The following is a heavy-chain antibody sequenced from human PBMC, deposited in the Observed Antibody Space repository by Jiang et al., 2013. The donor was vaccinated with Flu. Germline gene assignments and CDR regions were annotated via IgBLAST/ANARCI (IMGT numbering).Heavy chain of an antibody. CDR2: INHSGST. D-gene: IGHD6-19*01. Sequence: LLKPSETLSLTCAVYGGSFSGYYWSWIRQPPGKGLEWIGEINHSGSTNYNPSLKSRVTISVDTSKNQFSLKLSSVTAADTAVYYCARDPEGAVAGPWGQGTLVTVSS. J-gene: IGHJ5*02. CDR3: ARDPEGAVAGP. V-gene: IGHV4-34*01. CDR1: GGSFSGYY.